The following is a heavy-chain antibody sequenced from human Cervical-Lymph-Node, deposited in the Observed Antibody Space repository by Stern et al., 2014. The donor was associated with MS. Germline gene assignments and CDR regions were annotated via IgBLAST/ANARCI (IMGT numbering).Heavy chain of an antibody. CDR3: ATQIWFDY. V-gene: IGHV3-30*04. D-gene: IGHD3-16*01. J-gene: IGHJ4*02. Sequence: VQLEESGGGVVQPGRSLRLSCAVSGFNFSHYAMHWVRQAPGKGLEWVAAVSSEGKNKYHADSVTGRFTISRDNSKNTVYLQMNSLRDDDAAVYYCATQIWFDYWGQGTLVTVSS. CDR1: GFNFSHYA. CDR2: VSSEGKNK.